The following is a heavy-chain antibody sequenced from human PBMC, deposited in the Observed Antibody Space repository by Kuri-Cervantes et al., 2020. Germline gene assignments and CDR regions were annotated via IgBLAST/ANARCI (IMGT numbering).Heavy chain of an antibody. CDR2: IYYSGST. D-gene: IGHD2-15*01. Sequence: LRLSCTVSGGSISGGGYYWSWIRQHPGKGLEWIGYIYYSGSTYYNPSLKSRVTISVDTSKNQFSLKLSSVTAADTAVYYCAREMPFPGRGSCRGFDYWGQGTLVTVSS. J-gene: IGHJ4*02. CDR3: AREMPFPGRGSCRGFDY. V-gene: IGHV4-31*02. CDR1: GGSISGGGYY.